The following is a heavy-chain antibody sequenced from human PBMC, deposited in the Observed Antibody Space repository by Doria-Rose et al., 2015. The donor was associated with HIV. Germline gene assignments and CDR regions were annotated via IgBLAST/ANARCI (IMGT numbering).Heavy chain of an antibody. D-gene: IGHD3-3*01. CDR2: TYYTGTS. V-gene: IGHV4-31*03. J-gene: IGHJ4*02. CDR3: ARMGSYRELDY. Sequence: QVQLQESGPGLVKPSGTLSLTCSVSGASVSSRGYYWNWIRQVPGKGLESLGYTYYTGTSDYSPSLKSRLNMAVDTSKNQFSLKLSFVTVADTAVYYCARMGSYRELDYWGQGTLVTVSA. CDR1: GASVSSRGYY.